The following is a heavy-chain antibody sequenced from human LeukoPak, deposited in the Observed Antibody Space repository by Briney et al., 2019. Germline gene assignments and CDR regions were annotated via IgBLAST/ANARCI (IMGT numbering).Heavy chain of an antibody. J-gene: IGHJ4*02. CDR1: GYTLTELS. V-gene: IGHV1-24*01. CDR2: FDPEDGET. D-gene: IGHD1-20*01. Sequence: ASVKVSCKVSGYTLTELSMHWVRQAPGKGLEWMGGFDPEDGETIYAQKFQGRVTMTEDTSTDTAYVELSSLRSEDTAVYYCATGQYNWNLLFDYWGQGTLVTVSS. CDR3: ATGQYNWNLLFDY.